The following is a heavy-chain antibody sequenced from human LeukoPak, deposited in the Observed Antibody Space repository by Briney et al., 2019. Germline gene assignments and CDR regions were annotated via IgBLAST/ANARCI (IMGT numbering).Heavy chain of an antibody. V-gene: IGHV5-51*01. CDR1: GYSFTSYW. CDR2: IYPGDSDT. J-gene: IGHJ4*02. D-gene: IGHD5-18*01. Sequence: GESLKISCKGSGYSFTSYWIGWVRQMPGKGLEWMGIIYPGDSDTRYSPSFQGQVTISADKSISTAYLQWSSLKASDTAMYYCTRLAMVTGELYYFDYWGQGTLVTVSS. CDR3: TRLAMVTGELYYFDY.